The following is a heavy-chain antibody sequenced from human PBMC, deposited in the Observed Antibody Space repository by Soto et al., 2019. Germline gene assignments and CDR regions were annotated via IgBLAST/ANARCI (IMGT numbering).Heavy chain of an antibody. D-gene: IGHD2-15*01. Sequence: SETLSLTCAVFGGSFSDYYWSWIRQPSGKGLEWIGEINHSGSTNYNPSLKSRATISIDTSKNQFSLKLNSVTAADTAVYYCASRCSGSSCYTSGAFDIWGQGTMVTVSS. J-gene: IGHJ3*02. CDR3: ASRCSGSSCYTSGAFDI. CDR1: GGSFSDYY. V-gene: IGHV4-34*01. CDR2: INHSGST.